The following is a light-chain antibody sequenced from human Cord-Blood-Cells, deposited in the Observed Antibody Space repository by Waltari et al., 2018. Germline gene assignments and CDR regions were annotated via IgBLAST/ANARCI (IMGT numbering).Light chain of an antibody. V-gene: IGKV1-17*01. CDR1: QGIRND. J-gene: IGKJ4*01. CDR2: AAS. Sequence: IQMTQSSPSLSASLRYRVSITCQASQGIRNDLGCYQQKPGKAPKRLIYAASSLQSGVPSRFSGSGSGTEFTLTISSLQPEDFATYYCLQHNSYPLTFGGGTKVEIK. CDR3: LQHNSYPLT.